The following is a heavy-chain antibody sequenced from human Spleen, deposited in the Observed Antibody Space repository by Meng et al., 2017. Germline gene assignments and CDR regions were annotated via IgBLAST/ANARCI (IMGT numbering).Heavy chain of an antibody. CDR2: RNPRGGSP. CDR3: TRVDYYDSSGYSFDY. CDR1: GYRFTTDS. Sequence: VHMVQPDADGQKPQASVQCSCNASGYRFTTDSMAWRRQSPGQGLEWKGRRNPRGGSPRYAQKFQGRVTMTRDTSTSTIYLELSSLRSEDTAVYYCTRVDYYDSSGYSFDYWGQGSLVTVSS. V-gene: IGHV1-46*01. D-gene: IGHD3-22*01. J-gene: IGHJ4*02.